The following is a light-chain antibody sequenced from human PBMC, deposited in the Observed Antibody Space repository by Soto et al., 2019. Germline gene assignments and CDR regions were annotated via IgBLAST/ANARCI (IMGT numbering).Light chain of an antibody. J-gene: IGLJ1*01. CDR1: SSDIGDSNY. CDR3: SSFRSSSTSYV. V-gene: IGLV2-14*03. Sequence: QSALTQPASVSGSPGQSITISCTGTSSDIGDSNYVSWYQQHPGKAPKLVIYDVSNRPSRVSNRFSGSKSANTASLTISGLQAEDEADYYCSSFRSSSTSYVFGTGPKVTVL. CDR2: DVS.